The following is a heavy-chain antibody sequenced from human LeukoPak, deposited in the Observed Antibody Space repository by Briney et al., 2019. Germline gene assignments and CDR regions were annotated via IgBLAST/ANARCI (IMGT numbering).Heavy chain of an antibody. CDR1: GYTFTSNG. D-gene: IGHD3-22*01. CDR2: ISAYNGNT. V-gene: IGHV1-18*01. J-gene: IGHJ5*02. CDR3: ARESSSDSSGYYYWFDP. Sequence: ASVKASCKASGYTFTSNGISWVRQAPGQGLEWMGWISAYNGNTNYAQKLQGRVTMTTDTSTSTAYMELRSLRSDDTAVYYCARESSSDSSGYYYWFDPWGQGTLVTVSS.